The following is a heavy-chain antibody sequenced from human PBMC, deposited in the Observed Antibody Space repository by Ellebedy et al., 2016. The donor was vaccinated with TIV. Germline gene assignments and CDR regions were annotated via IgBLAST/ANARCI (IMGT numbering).Heavy chain of an antibody. CDR1: GFTFSNYG. V-gene: IGHV3-33*08. Sequence: PGGSLRLSCAASGFTFSNYGIHWVRQAPGKGLEWVAVIWYDGRKKYYADSVKGRFTISRDNAKNSLYLQMNSLRDEDTAVYYCARGWASYDYWGQGTLVTVSS. CDR2: IWYDGRKK. J-gene: IGHJ4*02. CDR3: ARGWASYDY. D-gene: IGHD6-19*01.